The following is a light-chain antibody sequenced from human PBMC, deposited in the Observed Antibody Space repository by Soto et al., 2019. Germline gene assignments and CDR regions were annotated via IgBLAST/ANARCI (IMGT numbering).Light chain of an antibody. CDR3: QQYHNYPRT. Sequence: EIVMTQSPATLSVSPGERATLSCRASQSVSSNLAWYQQKPGQAPRLLIYGASTRATGIPARFSGSGSGTEFTLTISSLQSEDFAVYYCQQYHNYPRTFGQGTKVEIK. CDR1: QSVSSN. V-gene: IGKV3-15*01. CDR2: GAS. J-gene: IGKJ1*01.